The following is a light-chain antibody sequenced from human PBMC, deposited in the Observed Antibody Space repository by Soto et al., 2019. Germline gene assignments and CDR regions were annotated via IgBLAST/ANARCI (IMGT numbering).Light chain of an antibody. J-gene: IGKJ4*01. V-gene: IGKV4-1*01. Sequence: DIVMTQSPDSLAVSLGERATINCKSSQSVLNRSNNKNYLAWFQQKPGQPPKLLIYWASNRDSGVPDRFSGSGSGTDFTLTISSLQAEDVAVYYCQPYNNWPLTFGGGTKVESK. CDR1: QSVLNRSNNKNY. CDR3: QPYNNWPLT. CDR2: WAS.